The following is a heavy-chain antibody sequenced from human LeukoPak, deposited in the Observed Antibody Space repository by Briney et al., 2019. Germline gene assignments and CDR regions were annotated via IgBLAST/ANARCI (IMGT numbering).Heavy chain of an antibody. CDR2: ISGSATGYMT. D-gene: IGHD3-10*01. J-gene: IGHJ4*02. CDR3: ARDQSSGGVDY. Sequence: GGSLRLSCAASGFTFSTYGMSWVRHSPGKGLEWVSAISGSATGYMTNYADSVKGRFTISRDNDKNTLYLQMSSLRVEDTAVYYCARDQSSGGVDYWGQGTLVTVSS. V-gene: IGHV3-23*01. CDR1: GFTFSTYG.